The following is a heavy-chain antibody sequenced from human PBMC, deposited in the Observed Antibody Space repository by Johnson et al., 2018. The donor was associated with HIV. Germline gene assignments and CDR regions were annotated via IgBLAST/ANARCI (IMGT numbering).Heavy chain of an antibody. Sequence: VQLVESGGGLVQPGGSLRLSCAASGFTFSSYDMHWVRQATGKGLEWVSTIGTAGDTSYPGSVKGRFTVSREDAKNSLYLQMNSLRAGDTALYYCARAVCRGGRCYSHDAFDIWGQGTMVTVSS. CDR2: IGTAGDT. D-gene: IGHD2-15*01. J-gene: IGHJ3*02. CDR1: GFTFSSYD. CDR3: ARAVCRGGRCYSHDAFDI. V-gene: IGHV3-13*01.